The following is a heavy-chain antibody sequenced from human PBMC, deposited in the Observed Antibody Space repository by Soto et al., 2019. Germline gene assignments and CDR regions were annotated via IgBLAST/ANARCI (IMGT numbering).Heavy chain of an antibody. CDR3: ARLGGYCSSTSCYGYYGMEV. CDR2: INYSGNT. D-gene: IGHD2-2*01. CDR1: GDSISSNNYY. J-gene: IGHJ6*02. Sequence: PSETLSLTCTVSGDSISSNNYYWGWIRQPPGKGLEWIGGINYSGNTYYDPSLKSRVTISVDTSKNQFSLKVTSVTVADTAVYYCARLGGYCSSTSCYGYYGMEVWGQGTTVTVSS. V-gene: IGHV4-39*01.